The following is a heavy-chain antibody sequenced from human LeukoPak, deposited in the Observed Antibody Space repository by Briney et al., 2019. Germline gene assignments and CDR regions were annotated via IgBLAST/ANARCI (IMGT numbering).Heavy chain of an antibody. Sequence: GGSLRLSCAASGFTFSSYWMSWVRQAPGGGLEWVANIKQEGSEKYYGDSVKGRFTISRANAKNSLYLQMNSLRAGDTAVYYCAREDCSSTSCRYYYYGMDVWGQGTTVTVSS. CDR3: AREDCSSTSCRYYYYGMDV. CDR1: GFTFSSYW. V-gene: IGHV3-7*01. J-gene: IGHJ6*02. CDR2: IKQEGSEK. D-gene: IGHD2-2*01.